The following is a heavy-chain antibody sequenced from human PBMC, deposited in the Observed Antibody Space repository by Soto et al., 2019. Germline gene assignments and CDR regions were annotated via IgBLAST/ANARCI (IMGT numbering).Heavy chain of an antibody. J-gene: IGHJ5*02. Sequence: QVQLVESGGGVVQPGRSLRLSCAASGFTFSSYGMHWVRQAPGKGLEWVAVISHDGMNKHYADSVKGRFTISRDNSKNTLYLQMNSLRPENTAVYYFVKTGEIGYDWGWFDPWGQGMLVTVSS. CDR2: ISHDGMNK. V-gene: IGHV3-30*18. CDR1: GFTFSSYG. CDR3: VKTGEIGYDWGWFDP. D-gene: IGHD5-12*01.